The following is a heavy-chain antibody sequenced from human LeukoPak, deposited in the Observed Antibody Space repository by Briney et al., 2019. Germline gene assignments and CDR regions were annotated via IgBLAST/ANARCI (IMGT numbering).Heavy chain of an antibody. CDR2: ISYGGSNK. D-gene: IGHD3-16*01. J-gene: IGHJ4*02. V-gene: IGHV3-30*18. CDR1: GFTFSSYG. Sequence: GGSLSLSCAASGFTFSSYGMHWVRQAPGKELEWVAVISYGGSNKYYADSVKGRFTISRDNSKNTLYLQMNSLRAEDTAVYYCAKEGGGVAFDYWGQGTLVTVSS. CDR3: AKEGGGVAFDY.